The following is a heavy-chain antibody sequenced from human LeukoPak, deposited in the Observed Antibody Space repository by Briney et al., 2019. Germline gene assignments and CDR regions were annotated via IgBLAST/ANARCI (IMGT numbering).Heavy chain of an antibody. CDR1: GGSIRSTNW. J-gene: IGHJ4*02. CDR2: ISLSGQT. Sequence: PSETLSLTCGVSGGSIRSTNWWSWVRQPPGQGLEWIGEISLSGQTNYSPSLNGRVTMSFDESRNQLSLNLTPVTAADTAIYYCSRESGAFCPFGYWGQGTLVIVPP. V-gene: IGHV4/OR15-8*02. CDR3: SRESGAFCPFGY. D-gene: IGHD1-26*01.